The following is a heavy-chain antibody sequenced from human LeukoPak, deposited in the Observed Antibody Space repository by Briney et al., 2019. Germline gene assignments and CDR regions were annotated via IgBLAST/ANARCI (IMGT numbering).Heavy chain of an antibody. CDR3: AREYQWQLQDAFDI. CDR1: GFTFSDYY. Sequence: PGGSLRLSCAASGFTFSDYYMSWIRQAPGKGLEWVSYISSSGSTIYYADSVKGRFTISRDNAKNSLYLQMNSLRAEDTAVYCCAREYQWQLQDAFDIWGQGTMVTVSS. D-gene: IGHD1-26*01. V-gene: IGHV3-11*04. CDR2: ISSSGSTI. J-gene: IGHJ3*02.